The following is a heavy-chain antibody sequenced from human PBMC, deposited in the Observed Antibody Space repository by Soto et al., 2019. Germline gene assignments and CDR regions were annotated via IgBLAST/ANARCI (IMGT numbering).Heavy chain of an antibody. V-gene: IGHV1-69*04. J-gene: IGHJ4*02. CDR2: IIPILGIA. Sequence: SVKVSCKASGGTFSSYTISWVRQAPGQGLEWMGRIIPILGIANYAQKFQGRVTITADKSTSTAYMELSSLRSEDTAVYYCAGDDSGFSGSHYIDYFNYWGKGALVTVSS. CDR3: AGDDSGFSGSHYIDYFNY. CDR1: GGTFSSYT. D-gene: IGHD1-26*01.